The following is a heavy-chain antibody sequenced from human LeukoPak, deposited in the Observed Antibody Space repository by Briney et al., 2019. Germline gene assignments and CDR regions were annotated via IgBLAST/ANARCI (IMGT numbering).Heavy chain of an antibody. D-gene: IGHD6-6*01. Sequence: GGSLRLSCAASGFTFSSYGMHWVRQAPGKGLEWVAAIWYDGSNKYYADSVKGRFTISRDNSKNTLYLQMNSLRAEDTAVYYCARHRSSWLIDYWGQGTLVTVSS. V-gene: IGHV3-33*01. CDR1: GFTFSSYG. CDR3: ARHRSSWLIDY. CDR2: IWYDGSNK. J-gene: IGHJ4*02.